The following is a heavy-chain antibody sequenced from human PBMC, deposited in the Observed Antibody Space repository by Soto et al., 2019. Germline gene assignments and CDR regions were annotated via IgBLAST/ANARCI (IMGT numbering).Heavy chain of an antibody. CDR1: GFTFSDYY. V-gene: IGHV3-11*01. J-gene: IGHJ6*03. Sequence: PGGSLRLSCAASGFTFSDYYMSWIRQAPGKGLEWVSYISSSGSTIYYADSVKGRFTISRDNAKNSLHLQMNSLRAEDTAVYYCARGRMGVILHYMDVWGKGTTVTVSS. CDR3: ARGRMGVILHYMDV. CDR2: ISSSGSTI. D-gene: IGHD3-10*01.